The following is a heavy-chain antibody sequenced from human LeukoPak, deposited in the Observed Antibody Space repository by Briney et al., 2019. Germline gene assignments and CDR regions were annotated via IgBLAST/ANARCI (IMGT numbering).Heavy chain of an antibody. CDR3: AKDHIAAAGTLQH. Sequence: GGSLRLSCAASGFTFSSYGMHWVRQAPGKGLGWVAVISYDGSNKYYADSVKGRFTISRDNSKNTLYLQMNSLRAEDTAVYYCAKDHIAAAGTLQHWGQGTLVTVSS. CDR1: GFTFSSYG. V-gene: IGHV3-30*18. J-gene: IGHJ1*01. CDR2: ISYDGSNK. D-gene: IGHD6-13*01.